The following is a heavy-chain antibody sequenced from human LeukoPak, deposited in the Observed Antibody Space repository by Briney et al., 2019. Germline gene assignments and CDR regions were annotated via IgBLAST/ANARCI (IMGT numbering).Heavy chain of an antibody. CDR1: GFTFSSYG. D-gene: IGHD6-13*01. CDR3: AREGTAAAGEDYYYGMDV. Sequence: GGSLRLSCAASGFTFSSYGMHWVRQAPGKGLEWVAVISYDGSNKYYADSVKGRFTISRDNSKNTLYLQMNSLRAEDTAVYYCAREGTAAAGEDYYYGMDVWGKGTTVTVSS. J-gene: IGHJ6*04. CDR2: ISYDGSNK. V-gene: IGHV3-30*03.